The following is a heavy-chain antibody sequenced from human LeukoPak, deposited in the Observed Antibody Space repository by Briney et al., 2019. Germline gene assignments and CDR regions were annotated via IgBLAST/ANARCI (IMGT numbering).Heavy chain of an antibody. D-gene: IGHD2-2*01. CDR2: IYYSGST. J-gene: IGHJ6*04. CDR1: GGSISSGDYY. CDR3: ARDSEYCSSTSCYGYYYYGMDV. Sequence: SETLSLTCTVSGGSISSGDYYWSWIRQPPGKGLEWIGYIYYSGSTYYNPSLKSRVTISVDTSKNQISLKLSSVTAADTAVYYCARDSEYCSSTSCYGYYYYGMDVWGKGTTVTVPS. V-gene: IGHV4-30-4*01.